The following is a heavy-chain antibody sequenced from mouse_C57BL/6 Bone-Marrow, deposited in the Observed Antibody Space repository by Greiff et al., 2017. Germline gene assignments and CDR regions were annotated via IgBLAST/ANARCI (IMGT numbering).Heavy chain of an antibody. V-gene: IGHV5-2*01. J-gene: IGHJ2*01. CDR1: EYEFPSHD. CDR3: AITTVVATYPPFDY. CDR2: INSDGGST. Sequence: EVQRVESGGGLVQPGESLKLSCESNEYEFPSHDMSWVRKTPEKRLELVAAINSDGGSTYYPDTMERRFIISRDNTKKTLYLQMSSLRSEYTALYYCAITTVVATYPPFDYWGQGTTLTVSS. D-gene: IGHD1-1*01.